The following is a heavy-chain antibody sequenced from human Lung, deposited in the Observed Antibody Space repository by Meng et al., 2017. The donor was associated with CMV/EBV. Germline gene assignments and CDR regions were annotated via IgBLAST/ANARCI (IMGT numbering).Heavy chain of an antibody. V-gene: IGHV3-23*01. CDR2: IGANGDNT. Sequence: GESLKISCAASGFTFSQYGMSWVRQAPGKGLEWVSKIGANGDNTYYAESVRGRFTISRDNSKNTFYLQMNNLRAEDTALYYCAKDKAQGTHLPFEFWGQGTLVTVSS. CDR3: AKDKAQGTHLPFEF. CDR1: GFTFSQYG. J-gene: IGHJ4*03.